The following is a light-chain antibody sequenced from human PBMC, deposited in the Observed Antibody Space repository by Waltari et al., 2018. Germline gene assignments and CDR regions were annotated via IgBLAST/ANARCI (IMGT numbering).Light chain of an antibody. Sequence: QSVLTQAPSASGTPGRRVTISCSGSSSNIESNTVNWYQQLPGTAPKLLIYSNNPRPSGVPDRVSGSKSGTSASLAISGLQSEDEAEYSCAVWDDSLSGVVLGGGTKLTVL. J-gene: IGLJ2*01. CDR3: AVWDDSLSGVV. CDR1: SSNIESNT. V-gene: IGLV1-44*01. CDR2: SNN.